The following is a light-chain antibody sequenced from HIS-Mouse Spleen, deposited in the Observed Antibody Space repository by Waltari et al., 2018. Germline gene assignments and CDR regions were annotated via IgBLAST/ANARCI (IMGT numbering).Light chain of an antibody. Sequence: QSALTQPPSASGSPGQTVTISCTGTTSDVGGSNYVPWHQQHPAKAPKLMIYESRKRPSGVPDRFSGSKSGNTASLTVSGLQAEDEADYYCSSYAGSNNVVFGGGTKLTVL. CDR1: TSDVGGSNY. J-gene: IGLJ2*01. V-gene: IGLV2-8*01. CDR2: ESR. CDR3: SSYAGSNNVV.